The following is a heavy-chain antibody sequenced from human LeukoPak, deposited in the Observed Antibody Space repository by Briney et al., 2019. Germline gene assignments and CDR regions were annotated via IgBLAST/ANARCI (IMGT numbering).Heavy chain of an antibody. D-gene: IGHD3-22*01. CDR1: GYSFTSYW. CDR3: ARQLHYDGSGYYRDY. J-gene: IGHJ4*02. Sequence: GESLKISCKGSGYSFTSYWIGWVRQMPGKGLEWMGIIFPGDSDTRYSPSFQGQVTISADKSISTAYLQWSSLRASDTAMYYCARQLHYDGSGYYRDYWGQGTLVTVSS. V-gene: IGHV5-51*01. CDR2: IFPGDSDT.